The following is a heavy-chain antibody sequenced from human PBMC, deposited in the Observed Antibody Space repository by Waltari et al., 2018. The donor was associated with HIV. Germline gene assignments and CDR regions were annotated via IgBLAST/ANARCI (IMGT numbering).Heavy chain of an antibody. D-gene: IGHD6-13*01. V-gene: IGHV3-66*01. J-gene: IGHJ6*02. CDR1: GFTVSSTS. CDR3: ARDSAADGMDV. CDR2: IYSGGST. Sequence: EVQLVGSGGGLVQPGGSLRLSCAASGFTVSSTSFRWVRPAPGKGLEWVSVIYSGGSTYYADSVKGRFTISRDNSKNTLYLQMNSLRAEDTAVYYCARDSAADGMDVWGQGTTVTVSS.